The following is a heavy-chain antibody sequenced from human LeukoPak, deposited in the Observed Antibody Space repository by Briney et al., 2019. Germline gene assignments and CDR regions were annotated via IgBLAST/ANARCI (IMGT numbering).Heavy chain of an antibody. CDR2: IKRNTDGGTT. J-gene: IGHJ4*02. D-gene: IGHD4-17*01. Sequence: KTGGSLRPSCSASGFTFNNAWMSWVRQAPGKGLEWVGRIKRNTDGGTTDYAAPVEGRFTISRDDSKNTLYLQMKSLKAEDTAVYYCVTEYYGAYNFWGQGTLVTVSS. V-gene: IGHV3-15*01. CDR3: VTEYYGAYNF. CDR1: GFTFNNAW.